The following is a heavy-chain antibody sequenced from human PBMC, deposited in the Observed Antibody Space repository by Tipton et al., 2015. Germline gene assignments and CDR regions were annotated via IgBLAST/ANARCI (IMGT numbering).Heavy chain of an antibody. D-gene: IGHD4-17*01. Sequence: TLSLTCTVSGGSISSPTYYWGWIRQPPGKGLEWIGSIYYSGSAYYNPSLKSRVTISVDTSKNQFSLNLTSVTAADTAVYYCAILYVDYYYWGQGTLVTVSS. V-gene: IGHV4-39*01. CDR2: IYYSGSA. J-gene: IGHJ4*02. CDR1: GGSISSPTYY. CDR3: AILYVDYYY.